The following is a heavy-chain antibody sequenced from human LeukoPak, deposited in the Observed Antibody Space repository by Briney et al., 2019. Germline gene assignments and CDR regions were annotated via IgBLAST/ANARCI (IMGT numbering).Heavy chain of an antibody. J-gene: IGHJ5*02. Sequence: PSETLSLTCSVSGGSINNYYWSWLRQPAGKELEWIGRIYFRGDTNYNPSFKSRVKMSVDTSKSQFSLKLTSLTAADTAVYYCARDVNVGRRIDWFDPWGPGALVTVSS. V-gene: IGHV4-4*07. CDR1: GGSINNYY. D-gene: IGHD1-26*01. CDR3: ARDVNVGRRIDWFDP. CDR2: IYFRGDT.